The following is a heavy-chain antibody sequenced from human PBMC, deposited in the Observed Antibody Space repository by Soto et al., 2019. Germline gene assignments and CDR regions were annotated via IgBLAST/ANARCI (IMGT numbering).Heavy chain of an antibody. CDR1: GGSFSGYY. CDR3: ARGDWSGYLRNYYCGMDV. D-gene: IGHD3-3*01. J-gene: IGHJ6*02. Sequence: PSETLSLTCAVYGGSFSGYYWSWIRQPPGKGLEWIGEINHSGSTNYNPSLKSRVTISVDTSKNQFSLKLSSVTAADTAVYYCARGDWSGYLRNYYCGMDVWGQGTTVTVSS. CDR2: INHSGST. V-gene: IGHV4-34*01.